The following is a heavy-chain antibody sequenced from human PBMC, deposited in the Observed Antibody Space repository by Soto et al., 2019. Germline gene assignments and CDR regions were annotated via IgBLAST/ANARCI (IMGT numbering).Heavy chain of an antibody. J-gene: IGHJ4*02. CDR2: ISSSSSYI. Sequence: PGGSLRLSCAASGFTFSSYSMNWVRQAPGKGLEWVSSISSSSSYIYHADSVKGRFTISRDNAKNSLYLQMNSLRAEDTAVYYCARDRLTGNDYGGNSGPSDYWGQGTLVTVSS. CDR1: GFTFSSYS. CDR3: ARDRLTGNDYGGNSGPSDY. V-gene: IGHV3-21*01. D-gene: IGHD4-17*01.